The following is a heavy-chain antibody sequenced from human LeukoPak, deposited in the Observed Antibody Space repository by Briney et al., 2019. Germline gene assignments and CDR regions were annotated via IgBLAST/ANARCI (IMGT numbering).Heavy chain of an antibody. V-gene: IGHV3-48*03. CDR3: ASATYYYDSSGYYADDY. D-gene: IGHD3-22*01. J-gene: IGHJ4*02. CDR2: ISSSGSTI. Sequence: GGSLRLSCAASGFTFSSYEMSWVRQAPGKGLEWVSYISSSGSTIYYADSVTGRFTISRDNAKNSLYLQMNSLRAEDTAVYYCASATYYYDSSGYYADDYWGQGTLVTVSS. CDR1: GFTFSSYE.